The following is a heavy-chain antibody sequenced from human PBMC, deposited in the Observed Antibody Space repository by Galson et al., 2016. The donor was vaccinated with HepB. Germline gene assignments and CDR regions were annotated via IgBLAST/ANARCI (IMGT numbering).Heavy chain of an antibody. J-gene: IGHJ5*02. Sequence: SETLSLPCNVSGGSISSSTYYWGWVRQPPGKGLEWIATIYHSGSTYFNPSLKSRVFISVDTSKNQFSLRVTSVAAADTAVYYCVRHSASSNSFDPWGHGTLVTVAS. CDR3: VRHSASSNSFDP. CDR2: IYHSGST. V-gene: IGHV4-39*01. CDR1: GGSISSSTYY. D-gene: IGHD2-2*01.